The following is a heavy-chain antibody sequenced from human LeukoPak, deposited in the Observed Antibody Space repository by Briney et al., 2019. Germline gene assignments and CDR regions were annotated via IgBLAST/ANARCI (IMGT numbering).Heavy chain of an antibody. V-gene: IGHV3-21*04. D-gene: IGHD3-9*01. CDR3: ARDWVDILTSYYYYGMDV. CDR1: GFTFSSYS. Sequence: PGGSLRLSCAASGFTFSSYSMNWVRQAPGKGLEWVSSISSSSSYTYYADSVKVRFTISRDDAKNSLYLQMNSLRAEDTAVYYCARDWVDILTSYYYYGMDVWGKGNTVTVSS. J-gene: IGHJ6*04. CDR2: ISSSSSYT.